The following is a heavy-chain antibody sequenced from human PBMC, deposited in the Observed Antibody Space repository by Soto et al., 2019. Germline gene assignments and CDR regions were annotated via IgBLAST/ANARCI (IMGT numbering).Heavy chain of an antibody. J-gene: IGHJ4*02. CDR2: RYYSEST. D-gene: IGHD2-15*01. Sequence: SETLSLTCTVSGGSITAGGYYWSWIRQLPGKGLEWIGHRYYSESTYYNPSLKSRVSISLDTSKNQFSLKLSFVTAADTAMYYCARTKCSGGSCYSWSLDYWGQGTPVTVSS. V-gene: IGHV4-31*03. CDR1: GGSITAGGYY. CDR3: ARTKCSGGSCYSWSLDY.